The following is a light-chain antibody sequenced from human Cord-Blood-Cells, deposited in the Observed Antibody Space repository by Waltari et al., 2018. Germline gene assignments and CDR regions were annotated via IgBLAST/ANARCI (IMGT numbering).Light chain of an antibody. CDR3: QQRSNWPLLT. CDR1: QSVSSY. J-gene: IGKJ4*01. CDR2: DAS. Sequence: EIVLKQSPATLALSPGERATLSCRASQSVSSYLAWYQQNPGQAPRLLIYDASNRATGIPARFSGSGSGTDFTLTISSLEPEDFAVYYCQQRSNWPLLTFGGGTKVEIK. V-gene: IGKV3-11*01.